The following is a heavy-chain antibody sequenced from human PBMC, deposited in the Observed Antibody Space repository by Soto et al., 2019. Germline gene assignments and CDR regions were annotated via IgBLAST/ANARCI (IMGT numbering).Heavy chain of an antibody. CDR1: GFSLSTSGVG. V-gene: IGHV2-5*01. J-gene: IGHJ4*02. CDR2: IYWNDDK. D-gene: IGHD6-13*01. Sequence: ESGPTLVNPTQTLTLTCTFSGFSLSTSGVGVGWIRQPPGKALEWLALIYWNDDKRYSPSLKSRLTITKDTSKNQVVLTMTNMDPVDTATYYCAHLIPGPAAAAVHFDYWGQGTLVTVSS. CDR3: AHLIPGPAAAAVHFDY.